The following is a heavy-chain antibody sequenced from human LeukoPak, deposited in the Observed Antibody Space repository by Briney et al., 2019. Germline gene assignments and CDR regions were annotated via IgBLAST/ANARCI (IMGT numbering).Heavy chain of an antibody. D-gene: IGHD3-10*01. J-gene: IGHJ4*02. V-gene: IGHV3-48*02. CDR2: ISGSGRAI. Sequence: PGGSLRLSCAASGFTFSDYSMNWVRQAPGKGLEWVSYISGSGRAISYADSVKGRFTISRDNAKNSLSLQMNGLRDEDTGVYYCARETMVRGVFDYWGQGTLVTVSS. CDR1: GFTFSDYS. CDR3: ARETMVRGVFDY.